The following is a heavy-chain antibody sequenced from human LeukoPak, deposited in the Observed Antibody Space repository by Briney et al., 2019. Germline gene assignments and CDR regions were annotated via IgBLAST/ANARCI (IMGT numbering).Heavy chain of an antibody. CDR3: TKGRGI. Sequence: ETLSLTCTVSGGSISSYYWSWIRQPAGKGLEWIGHIYTSKSMNYNPSLKSRVTISVDTSKNQFSLKLTSVTAADTAVYYCTKGRGIWGQGTLVTVSS. CDR2: IYTSKSM. J-gene: IGHJ4*02. CDR1: GGSISSYY. D-gene: IGHD3-10*01. V-gene: IGHV4-4*07.